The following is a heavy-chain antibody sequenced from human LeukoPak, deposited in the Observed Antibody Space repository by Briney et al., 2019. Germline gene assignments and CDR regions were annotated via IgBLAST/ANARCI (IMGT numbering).Heavy chain of an antibody. J-gene: IGHJ4*02. V-gene: IGHV3-9*01. D-gene: IGHD5-24*01. CDR3: AKEGRSLQTY. CDR2: ISWNSGSI. Sequence: SGGSLRLSCAASGFTFDGYAMHWVRQAPGKGLEWVSGISWNSGSIGYADSVKGRFTISRDNAKNSLYLQMNSLRVEDTAVYYCAKEGRSLQTYWGQGTLVTVSS. CDR1: GFTFDGYA.